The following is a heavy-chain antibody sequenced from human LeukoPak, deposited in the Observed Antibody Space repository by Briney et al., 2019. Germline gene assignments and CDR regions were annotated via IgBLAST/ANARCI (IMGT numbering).Heavy chain of an antibody. CDR2: IATAGAT. V-gene: IGHV3-13*01. J-gene: IGHJ5*02. CDR1: GFTFSSYD. D-gene: IGHD1-7*01. CDR3: ARGGELGFDP. Sequence: GGSLRLSCAASGFTFSSYDMRWVRQGIGKGLEWVSGIATAGATFYAGSVKGRFTISRENGKKSLYLQMNDLRAGDTAVYYCARGGELGFDPWGQGALVTVSS.